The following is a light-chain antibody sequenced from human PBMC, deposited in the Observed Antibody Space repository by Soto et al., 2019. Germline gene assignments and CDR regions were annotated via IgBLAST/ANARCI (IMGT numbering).Light chain of an antibody. CDR1: SSNIGAGYD. Sequence: QSALTQPASVSGSLGQSITISCTGSSSNIGAGYDVHWYQQLPGTAPKLLIYGNSNRPSGVPDRFSGSKSGTSASLAITGLQAEDEADYYCQSYDSSLSGSVFGGGTQLTVL. V-gene: IGLV1-40*01. J-gene: IGLJ2*01. CDR3: QSYDSSLSGSV. CDR2: GNS.